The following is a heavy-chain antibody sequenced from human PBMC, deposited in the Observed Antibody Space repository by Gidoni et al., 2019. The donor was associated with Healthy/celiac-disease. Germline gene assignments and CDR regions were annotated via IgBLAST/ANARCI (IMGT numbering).Heavy chain of an antibody. V-gene: IGHV4-39*01. CDR2: IYYSGST. Sequence: QLQLQESGPGLVTPSETPSLTCTVSGGSISSRSYYWGWIRQPPGKGLEWIGSIYYSGSTYYNPSRKSRVTISVDTSKNQFSLKLSSVTAADTAVYYCARLPFGVVAGDYWGQGTLVTVSS. CDR3: ARLPFGVVAGDY. D-gene: IGHD2-15*01. J-gene: IGHJ4*02. CDR1: GGSISSRSYY.